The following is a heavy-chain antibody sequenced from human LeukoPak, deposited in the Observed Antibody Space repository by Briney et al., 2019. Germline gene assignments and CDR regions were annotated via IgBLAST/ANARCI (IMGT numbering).Heavy chain of an antibody. CDR2: ISSSSSTI. V-gene: IGHV3-48*01. CDR3: AREGTYYYGSGSYLPDDAFDI. J-gene: IGHJ3*02. D-gene: IGHD3-10*01. CDR1: GFTFSSYS. Sequence: GTSLRLSCAASGFTFSSYSMNWVRQAPGKGLEWVSYISSSSSTIYYADSVKGRFTISRDNAKNSLYLQMNSLRAEDTAVYYCAREGTYYYGSGSYLPDDAFDIWGQGTMVTVSS.